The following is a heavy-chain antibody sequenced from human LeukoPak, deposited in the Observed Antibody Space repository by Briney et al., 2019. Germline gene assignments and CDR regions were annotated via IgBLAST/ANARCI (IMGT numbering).Heavy chain of an antibody. CDR1: GGSITNGAYS. Sequence: PSETLSLTCAVSGGSITNGAYSWSWIRQPPGKGLEWIGYIYHSGSTYYNPSLKSRVTISLDRSKNQFSLKVTSVTAADTAVYYCARELRYYGSGSYTHFDYWGQGSLVTVSS. CDR2: IYHSGST. D-gene: IGHD3-10*01. CDR3: ARELRYYGSGSYTHFDY. V-gene: IGHV4-30-2*01. J-gene: IGHJ4*02.